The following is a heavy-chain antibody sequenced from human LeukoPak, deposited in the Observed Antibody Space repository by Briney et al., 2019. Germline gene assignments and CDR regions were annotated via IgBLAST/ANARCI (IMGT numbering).Heavy chain of an antibody. Sequence: ASVKVSCKASGYTFTGYYMHWVRQAPGQGLEWMGWINPHSGGTNYAQKFQGRVTMTRDTSISTAYMELSRLRSDDTAVYYCATSRDGYNCFDYWGQGTLVTVSS. CDR3: ATSRDGYNCFDY. D-gene: IGHD5-24*01. CDR1: GYTFTGYY. V-gene: IGHV1-2*02. J-gene: IGHJ4*02. CDR2: INPHSGGT.